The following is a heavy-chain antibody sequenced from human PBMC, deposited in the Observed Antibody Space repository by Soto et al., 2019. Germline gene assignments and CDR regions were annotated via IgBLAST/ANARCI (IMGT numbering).Heavy chain of an antibody. J-gene: IGHJ4*02. D-gene: IGHD6-13*01. CDR3: ARRMIGAAGYFDY. V-gene: IGHV3-23*01. Sequence: EMHLLESGGALVQPGGSLRLSCAASGFTFSNYIMTWVRQTPGKGLEWVSSITHNDGRTYYTDSVKGRFTISRDNCQNTVYLQMSSLRADDSALYYCARRMIGAAGYFDYWGQGTLVTVSS. CDR2: ITHNDGRT. CDR1: GFTFSNYI.